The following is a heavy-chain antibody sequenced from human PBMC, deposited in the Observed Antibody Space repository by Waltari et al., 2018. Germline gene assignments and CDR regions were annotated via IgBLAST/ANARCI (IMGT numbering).Heavy chain of an antibody. J-gene: IGHJ5*02. Sequence: EERLVESGGGLVKPGGSLRLSCVASGFRFSDYDMNWVRQAPGTGWEWLSSIGGTHSNIFYAESVRGRFTVSRDNSKNSLYLEMSNVRAEDTGLYYCTRDLYGSGGDWFDPWGQGTLVTVSS. CDR1: GFRFSDYD. D-gene: IGHD3-10*01. V-gene: IGHV3-21*03. CDR2: IGGTHSNI. CDR3: TRDLYGSGGDWFDP.